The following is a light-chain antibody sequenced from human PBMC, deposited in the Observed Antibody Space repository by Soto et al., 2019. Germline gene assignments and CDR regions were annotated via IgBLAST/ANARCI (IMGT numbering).Light chain of an antibody. CDR3: TSYTSYSTYV. CDR1: SSDVGDYNY. Sequence: QSALTQPASVSGSPGQSITISCTGTSSDVGDYNYVSCYQQHPGKAPKLMIYEVNNRPSGVSYRFSGSKSGNTASLTISGLQAEDEADYYCTSYTSYSTYVFGPGTKVTVL. CDR2: EVN. V-gene: IGLV2-14*01. J-gene: IGLJ1*01.